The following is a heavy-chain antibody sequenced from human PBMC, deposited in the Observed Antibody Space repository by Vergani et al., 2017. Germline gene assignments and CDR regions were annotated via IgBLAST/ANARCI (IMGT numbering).Heavy chain of an antibody. J-gene: IGHJ3*02. Sequence: QVQLVQSGAEVKKPGASVKVSCKASGYTFTSYYMHWVRQAPGQGLEWMGIINPSGGSTSYAQKFQGRVTMTRDTSTSTVYMELSSLRSEDTAVYYCARDQDGYDSSKGQVAFDIWGQGTMVTVSS. CDR2: INPSGGST. V-gene: IGHV1-46*03. D-gene: IGHD3-22*01. CDR3: ARDQDGYDSSKGQVAFDI. CDR1: GYTFTSYY.